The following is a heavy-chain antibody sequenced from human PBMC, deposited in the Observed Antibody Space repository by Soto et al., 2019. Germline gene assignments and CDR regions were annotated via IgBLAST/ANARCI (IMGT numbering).Heavy chain of an antibody. CDR1: GLTFSTSW. CDR3: ARDPAFGAADY. J-gene: IGHJ4*02. CDR2: VNPDGTAK. V-gene: IGHV3-7*01. Sequence: EVQLVESGGGLVQPGGSLRLSCAASGLTFSTSWMTWIRQAPGKGLEWVAKVNPDGTAKSYVDSVKGRFAISRDNAKNSRYLQMNSLRADDTAVYYCARDPAFGAADYWGQGPLVTVSS. D-gene: IGHD3-16*01.